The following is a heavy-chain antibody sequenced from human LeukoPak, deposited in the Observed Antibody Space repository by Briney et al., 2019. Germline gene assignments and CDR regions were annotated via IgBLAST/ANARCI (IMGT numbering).Heavy chain of an antibody. Sequence: SETLSLTCAVYCGFFSGYYWRRIRQPPGEGVEGIGEIKHKGSTNYNPSLKSRVTLSVDTSKNQFSLKLRSVTAADTAVYYCARARLRQYSSWFDPWGQGTLVTVSS. V-gene: IGHV4-34*01. CDR2: IKHKGST. CDR1: CGFFSGYY. CDR3: ARARLRQYSSWFDP. D-gene: IGHD5-18*01. J-gene: IGHJ5*02.